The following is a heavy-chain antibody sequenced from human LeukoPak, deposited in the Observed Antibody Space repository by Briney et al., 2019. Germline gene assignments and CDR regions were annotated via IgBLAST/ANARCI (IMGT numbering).Heavy chain of an antibody. CDR1: GFTFSRYN. V-gene: IGHV3-21*01. D-gene: IGHD2-15*01. CDR3: ARESGIIAYFDY. Sequence: GGSLRLSCAASGFTFSRYNMNWVRQAPGKGLEWVSSISSSSSYIYYADSVKGRFTISRDNAKNSLYLQMNSLRAEDTAVYYCARESGIIAYFDYWGQGILVTVSS. J-gene: IGHJ4*02. CDR2: ISSSSSYI.